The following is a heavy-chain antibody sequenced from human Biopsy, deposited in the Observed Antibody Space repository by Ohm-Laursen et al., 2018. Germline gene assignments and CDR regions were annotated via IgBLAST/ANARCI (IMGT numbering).Heavy chain of an antibody. Sequence: GTLSLTCAVSGYSISSGYYWGWIRQPPGKGLEWIGSIHHSGSTYYNPFLKRRVTISVDTSKNHFSLKLSSVTAADTAGYYCARGQALKSFDYWGQGTLVTVSS. CDR3: ARGQALKSFDY. CDR1: GYSISSGYY. V-gene: IGHV4-38-2*01. CDR2: IHHSGST. J-gene: IGHJ4*02.